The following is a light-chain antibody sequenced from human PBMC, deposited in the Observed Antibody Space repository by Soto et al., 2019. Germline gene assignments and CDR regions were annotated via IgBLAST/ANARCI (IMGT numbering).Light chain of an antibody. Sequence: QSMLTRPPSASGTPGQRVTISCSGSSSNIGSNYVYWYQQLPGTAPKLLIYRNNQRPSGVPDRFSGSKSGTSASLAISGLRSEDEADYYCAAWDDSLSGGVFGTGTKV. CDR1: SSNIGSNY. CDR3: AAWDDSLSGGV. V-gene: IGLV1-47*01. J-gene: IGLJ1*01. CDR2: RNN.